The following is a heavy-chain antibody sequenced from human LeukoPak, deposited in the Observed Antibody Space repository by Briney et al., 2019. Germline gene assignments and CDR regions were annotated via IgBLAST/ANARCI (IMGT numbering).Heavy chain of an antibody. J-gene: IGHJ4*02. CDR2: IWSDGSNQ. D-gene: IGHD5-24*01. V-gene: IGHV3-33*06. CDR3: AKSRDGYNQVDY. CDR1: GFTFSVYG. Sequence: PGGSLRLFCAASGFTFSVYGMHWVRQAPGKGLEWLAVIWSDGSNQYYADSLRGRFTISRDNSRNTLYLQMNSLGADDTAIYYCAKSRDGYNQVDYWGQGILVAVSS.